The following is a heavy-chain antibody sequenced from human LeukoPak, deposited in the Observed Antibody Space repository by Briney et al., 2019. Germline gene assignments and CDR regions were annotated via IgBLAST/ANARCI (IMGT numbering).Heavy chain of an antibody. CDR3: ARSGGPGTYHQLRYNWFDP. Sequence: GGSLRLSCAASGFTLSDYHMNWVRQAPGKGLGWLSSITTISHYIYYAGAVRGRLTISRDNAKNSLYLQMNSLRGEDTAVYYCARSGGPGTYHQLRYNWFDPWGQGTLVTVSS. CDR2: ITTISHYI. D-gene: IGHD3-10*01. CDR1: GFTLSDYH. V-gene: IGHV3-21*01. J-gene: IGHJ5*02.